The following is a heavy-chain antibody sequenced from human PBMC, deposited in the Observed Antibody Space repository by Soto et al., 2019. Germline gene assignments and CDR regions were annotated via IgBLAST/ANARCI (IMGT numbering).Heavy chain of an antibody. CDR3: TKRTPLAGKLQIDY. Sequence: TGGSLRLSCAASGFTFSNYAMTWVRQAPGKGLEWVSTITSAGYTFYAESVKGRFTISRDNSRDTVYLQMNSLRAEDTAVYYCTKRTPLAGKLQIDYWGQGTLVTVS. D-gene: IGHD6-25*01. J-gene: IGHJ4*02. CDR2: ITSAGYT. CDR1: GFTFSNYA. V-gene: IGHV3-23*01.